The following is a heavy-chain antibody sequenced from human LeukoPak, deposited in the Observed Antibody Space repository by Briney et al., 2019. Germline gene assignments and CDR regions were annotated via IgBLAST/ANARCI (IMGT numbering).Heavy chain of an antibody. V-gene: IGHV4-39*07. CDR2: VYYSGNT. D-gene: IGHD4-17*01. J-gene: IGHJ3*02. CDR3: TREYGFMTTVFHAFDI. CDR1: GGSITSSSYY. Sequence: PSETLSLTCTVSGGSITSSSYYWRWLRQPPGTGLEWIGSVYYSGNTYYNSSLKSRVTISVDTSKNQFSLKLSSVTAADTAIYYCTREYGFMTTVFHAFDIWGQGTMVTVSS.